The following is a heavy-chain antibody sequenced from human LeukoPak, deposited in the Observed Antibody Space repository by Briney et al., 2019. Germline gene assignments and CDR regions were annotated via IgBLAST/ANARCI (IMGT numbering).Heavy chain of an antibody. CDR1: GGSISSYY. D-gene: IGHD2-2*01. Sequence: PSETLSLTCTVSGGSISSYYWSWIRQPPGKGLEWIGYIYTSGSTNYNPSLKSRVTISVDTSKNQLSLKLSSVTAADTAVYYCAGQKPVVVPAAKTRGWFDPWGQGTLVTVSS. CDR3: AGQKPVVVPAAKTRGWFDP. CDR2: IYTSGST. V-gene: IGHV4-4*09. J-gene: IGHJ5*02.